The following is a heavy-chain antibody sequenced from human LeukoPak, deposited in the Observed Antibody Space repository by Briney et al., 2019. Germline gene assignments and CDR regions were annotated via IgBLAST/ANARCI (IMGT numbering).Heavy chain of an antibody. CDR2: IIPIFGTA. J-gene: IGHJ6*04. D-gene: IGHD2-15*01. CDR3: ARSGYCGGGSCYSNYYYGMDV. CDR1: GGTFSSYA. V-gene: IGHV1-69*13. Sequence: SVKVSCKASGGTFSSYAISWVRQAPGQGLEWMGGIIPIFGTANYAQKFQGRVTITADESTSTAYMELSSLRSEDTAVYYCARSGYCGGGSCYSNYYYGMDVWGKGTTVTVSS.